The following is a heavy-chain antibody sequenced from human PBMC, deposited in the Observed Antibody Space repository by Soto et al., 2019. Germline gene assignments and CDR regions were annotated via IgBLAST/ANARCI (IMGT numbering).Heavy chain of an antibody. J-gene: IGHJ6*02. CDR1: GGSMSRSNW. Sequence: SETRSLTCGVSGGSMSRSNWWGWVRQPPGKGLEWIGEIYHSGSTNYNPSLKSRITISVDKSKNQFSLKLSSVTAADTAVYYCARVSGRYYYGMDVWGQGTTVTVS. CDR2: IYHSGST. V-gene: IGHV4-4*02. D-gene: IGHD6-19*01. CDR3: ARVSGRYYYGMDV.